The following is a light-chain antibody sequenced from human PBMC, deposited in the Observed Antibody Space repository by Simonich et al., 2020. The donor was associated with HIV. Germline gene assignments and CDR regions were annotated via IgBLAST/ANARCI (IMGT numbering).Light chain of an antibody. Sequence: QSALTQPASVSGSPGKSITISCTGTSSDIGGYNYVSWYQQHPGKAPKLMIYDVSKRPAGVSNRCSGSKSGNTASLTISGLQAEDEADYYCSSYTSSSTWVFGGGTKLTVL. CDR3: SSYTSSSTWV. J-gene: IGLJ3*02. CDR2: DVS. CDR1: SSDIGGYNY. V-gene: IGLV2-14*01.